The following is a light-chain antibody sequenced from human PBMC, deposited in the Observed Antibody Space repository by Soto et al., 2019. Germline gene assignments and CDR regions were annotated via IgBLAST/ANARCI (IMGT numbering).Light chain of an antibody. CDR1: QSVLYSSNNKNY. CDR3: QQDYSTPST. J-gene: IGKJ1*01. Sequence: DIVMTQSPDSLAVSLGERATINCKSSQSVLYSSNNKNYLAWYQQKPGQPPKLLIYCASTRKSGVPDRFSVSGSGTDFTLTISGLQAEDVAVYYCQQDYSTPSTFGRGTKVEIK. CDR2: CAS. V-gene: IGKV4-1*01.